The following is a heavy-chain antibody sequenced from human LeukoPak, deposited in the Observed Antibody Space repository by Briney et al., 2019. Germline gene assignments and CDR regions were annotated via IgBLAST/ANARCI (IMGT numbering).Heavy chain of an antibody. Sequence: SETLSFTCTVSGGSISSYYWSWIRQPPGKGLEWIGYIYYSGSTNYNPSLKSRVTISVDTSKNQFSLKLSSVTAADTAVYYCARPVPSRLGWFDPWGQGTLVTVSS. V-gene: IGHV4-59*01. J-gene: IGHJ5*02. CDR2: IYYSGST. CDR3: ARPVPSRLGWFDP. CDR1: GGSISSYY. D-gene: IGHD1-1*01.